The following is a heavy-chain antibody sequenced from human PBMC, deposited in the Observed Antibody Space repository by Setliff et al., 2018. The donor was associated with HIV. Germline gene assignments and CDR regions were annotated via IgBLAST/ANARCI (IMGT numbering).Heavy chain of an antibody. V-gene: IGHV1-69*05. CDR3: ARDFGGYCSSMSCPGLFDP. CDR1: GGTFSNYG. Sequence: SVKVSCKASGGTFSNYGMSWVRQAPGQGLEWMGGIIPISGTANYAQKFQGRVTITTDEPTSTAYMELSGLRSEDTAVYYCARDFGGYCSSMSCPGLFDPWGQGTLVTVS. J-gene: IGHJ5*02. CDR2: IIPISGTA. D-gene: IGHD2-2*01.